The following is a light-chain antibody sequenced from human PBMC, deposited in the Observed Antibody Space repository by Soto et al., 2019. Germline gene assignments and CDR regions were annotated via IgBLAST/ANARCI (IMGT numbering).Light chain of an antibody. J-gene: IGLJ1*01. Sequence: QSALTQPRSVSGSPGQSVTISFTGTSSDVGRYNYVSWYQQHPGKAPKLIIYDVTKRPSGVPDRFSGSKSGNTASLTISGLQDEDEVDYYCCSYAGGYIFVFGTGTKLTVL. V-gene: IGLV2-11*01. CDR3: CSYAGGYIFV. CDR1: SSDVGRYNY. CDR2: DVT.